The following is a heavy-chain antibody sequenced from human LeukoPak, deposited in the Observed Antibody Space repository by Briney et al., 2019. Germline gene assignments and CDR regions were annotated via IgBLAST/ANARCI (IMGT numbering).Heavy chain of an antibody. D-gene: IGHD3-10*01. Sequence: GGSLRLSCAASGFTFSSYWMSWVRQAPGKGLEWVANIKQDGSEKYYVDSVKGRFTISRDNAKNSLYLQMNSLRAEDTAVYYCASQYYYGSGSYYGYYYYYMDVWGKGTTVTVSS. CDR2: IKQDGSEK. V-gene: IGHV3-7*01. CDR3: ASQYYYGSGSYYGYYYYYMDV. J-gene: IGHJ6*03. CDR1: GFTFSSYW.